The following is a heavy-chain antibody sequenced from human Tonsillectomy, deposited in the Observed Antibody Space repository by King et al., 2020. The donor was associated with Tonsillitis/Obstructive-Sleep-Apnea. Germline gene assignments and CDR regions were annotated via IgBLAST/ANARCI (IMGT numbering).Heavy chain of an antibody. Sequence: VQLVESGAEVKKPGESLTISCKGSGYTFTSYWIGWVRQMPGKGLEWMGNIYAGDSNTKYSQSLKGQVAISTDKSNSTAYLHRSSLKASDNAMYYCATRLVRSLQGCGEAEYWGQGTLVTVSS. CDR2: IYAGDSNT. CDR3: ATRLVRSLQGCGEAEY. J-gene: IGHJ4*02. V-gene: IGHV5-51*03. D-gene: IGHD3-10*01. CDR1: GYTFTSYW.